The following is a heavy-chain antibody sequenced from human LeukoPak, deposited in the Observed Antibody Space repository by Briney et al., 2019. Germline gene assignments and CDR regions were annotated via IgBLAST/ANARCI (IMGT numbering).Heavy chain of an antibody. CDR3: AKEWGYCSGGSCYSVGYFDY. V-gene: IGHV3-23*01. D-gene: IGHD2-15*01. CDR1: GFTFSSYA. CDR2: VSTSGGSA. Sequence: PGGSLRLSCAASGFTFSSYAMTWVRQAPGEGLEWVSTVSTSGGSAFYADSVKGRFTISRDNSKNTLYLQMNSLRAEDTALYYCAKEWGYCSGGSCYSVGYFDYWGQGTLVTVSS. J-gene: IGHJ4*02.